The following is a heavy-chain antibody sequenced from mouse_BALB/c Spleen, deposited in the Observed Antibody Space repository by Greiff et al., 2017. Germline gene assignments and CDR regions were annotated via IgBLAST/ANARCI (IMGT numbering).Heavy chain of an antibody. V-gene: IGHV5-17*02. CDR1: GFTFSSFG. CDR3: ARSGGSSFWFAY. CDR2: ISSGSSTI. Sequence: EVKLMESRGGLVQPGGSRKLSCAASGFTFSSFGMHWVRQAPEKGLEWVAYISSGSSTIYYADTVKGRFTISRDNPKNTLFLQMTSLRSEDTAMYYCARSGGSSFWFAYWGQGTLVTVSA. D-gene: IGHD1-1*01. J-gene: IGHJ3*01.